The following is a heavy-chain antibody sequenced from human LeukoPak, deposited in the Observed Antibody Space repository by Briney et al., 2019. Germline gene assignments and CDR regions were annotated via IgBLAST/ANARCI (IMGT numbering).Heavy chain of an antibody. CDR1: GYTFTSYG. D-gene: IGHD6-19*01. CDR2: ISAYNGNT. Sequence: ASVKVSCKASGYTFTSYGISWVRQAPGQGLEWMGWISAYNGNTNYAQKLQGRVTMTTDTSTSTAYMDLRSLRSDDTAVYYCARDLKMGYSSGRHSWGTGSSNDYWGQGTLVTVSS. J-gene: IGHJ4*02. V-gene: IGHV1-18*01. CDR3: ARDLKMGYSSGRHSWGTGSSNDY.